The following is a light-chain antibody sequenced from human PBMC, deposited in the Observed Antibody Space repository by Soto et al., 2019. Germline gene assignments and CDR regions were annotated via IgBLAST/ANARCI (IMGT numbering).Light chain of an antibody. CDR3: HQYESYPYT. CDR1: QGISTS. J-gene: IGKJ5*01. CDR2: GAS. V-gene: IGKV1-16*02. Sequence: DIQMTQSPSSLSASVGDRVTVTCRASQGISTSLAWFQQKPGEAPVSLIYGASNLQSGVPSKFSGSGSGTHFTLTISSLQPEDFATYFCHQYESYPYTFGQGTRLEIK.